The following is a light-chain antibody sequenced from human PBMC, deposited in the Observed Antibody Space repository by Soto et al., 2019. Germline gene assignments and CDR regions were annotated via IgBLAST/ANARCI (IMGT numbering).Light chain of an antibody. CDR1: QSVSSN. J-gene: IGKJ4*01. V-gene: IGKV3-15*01. CDR2: GAS. CDR3: QQYDNWLT. Sequence: EIVMTQSPATLSVSPGERVTLSCRASQSVSSNLAWYQQKPGQAPRLLIYGASTRATGIPARFSGSGSETEFTLTISSLQSQDFAVYYCQQYDNWLTFGGGTKVDIK.